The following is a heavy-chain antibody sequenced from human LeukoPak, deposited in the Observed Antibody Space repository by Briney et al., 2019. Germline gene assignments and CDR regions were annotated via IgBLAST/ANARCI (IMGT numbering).Heavy chain of an antibody. Sequence: GESLKISCKGSGYSFTSYWIAWVRQMPGKGLEWMGTIYPGDSNTRYSPSFQGQVTFSADKSISTAYLQWSSLKASDTAMYYCARGDCSSTTCSPTFDYWGQGTLVTVSS. J-gene: IGHJ4*02. CDR1: GYSFTSYW. CDR2: IYPGDSNT. CDR3: ARGDCSSTTCSPTFDY. V-gene: IGHV5-51*01. D-gene: IGHD2-2*01.